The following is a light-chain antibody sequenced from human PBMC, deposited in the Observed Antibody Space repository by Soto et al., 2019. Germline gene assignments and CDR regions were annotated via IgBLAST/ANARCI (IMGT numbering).Light chain of an antibody. Sequence: DIQMTQSPSSLSASVGDRVTITCRASQSISSYLNWYQQKPGKAPKLLIYAASSLQSGVPSRVSGSGSGTDFTLTISSLQPEDFATYYCQESQSTAFTCGPGTKVAIK. J-gene: IGKJ3*01. V-gene: IGKV1-39*01. CDR3: QESQSTAFT. CDR2: AAS. CDR1: QSISSY.